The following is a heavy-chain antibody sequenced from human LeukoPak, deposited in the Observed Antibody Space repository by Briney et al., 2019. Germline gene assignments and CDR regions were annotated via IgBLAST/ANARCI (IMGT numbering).Heavy chain of an antibody. CDR2: IETAGET. D-gene: IGHD3-16*01. Sequence: PGRSLRLSCAASGFTFSNYDMHWVRQATGKGLEWVSAIETAGETHYAGSVKGRFTISREIAKNSLYLQMNSLRAGDTAVYYCARDYSGENVFDIWGQGTMVTVSS. CDR1: GFTFSNYD. CDR3: ARDYSGENVFDI. V-gene: IGHV3-13*04. J-gene: IGHJ3*02.